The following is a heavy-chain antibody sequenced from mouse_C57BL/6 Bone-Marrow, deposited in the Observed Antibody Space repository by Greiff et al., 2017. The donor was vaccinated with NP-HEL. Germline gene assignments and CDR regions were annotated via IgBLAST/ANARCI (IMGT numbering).Heavy chain of an antibody. Sequence: VQLKESGPELVKPGASVKISCKASGYSFTDYNMNWVKQSNGKSLEWIGVINPNYGTTSYNQKLKGKATLTVDQSSSTAYMQLNSLTSEDSAVYYCASSFYYYGSPWFAYWGQGTLVTVSA. CDR3: ASSFYYYGSPWFAY. CDR1: GYSFTDYN. CDR2: INPNYGTT. J-gene: IGHJ3*01. D-gene: IGHD1-1*01. V-gene: IGHV1-39*01.